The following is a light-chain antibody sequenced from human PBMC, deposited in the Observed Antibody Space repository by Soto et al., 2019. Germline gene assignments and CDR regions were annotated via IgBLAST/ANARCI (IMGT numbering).Light chain of an antibody. V-gene: IGLV2-14*01. CDR3: SSFTSRNTVV. Sequence: QSVLTQPASVSGSPGQSITISCSGTSSDVGGYNYVSWYQHHPGQAPKLMIYEVSNRPSGVSNRFSGSKSGNTASLTISGLQAEDEADYYCSSFTSRNTVVFGRGTKVTVL. J-gene: IGLJ2*01. CDR1: SSDVGGYNY. CDR2: EVS.